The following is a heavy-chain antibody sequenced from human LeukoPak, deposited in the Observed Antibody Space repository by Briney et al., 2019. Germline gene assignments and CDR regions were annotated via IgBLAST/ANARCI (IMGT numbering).Heavy chain of an antibody. CDR2: IYYSGST. Sequence: SETLSLTCAIYGGSFSGYYWSWIRQHPGKGLEWIGYIYYSGSTYYNPSLKSRVTISVDTSKNQFSLKLSSVTAADTAVYYCAREETYYDILTGNGWFDPWGQGTLVTVSS. CDR1: GGSFSGYY. CDR3: AREETYYDILTGNGWFDP. J-gene: IGHJ5*02. D-gene: IGHD3-9*01. V-gene: IGHV4-31*11.